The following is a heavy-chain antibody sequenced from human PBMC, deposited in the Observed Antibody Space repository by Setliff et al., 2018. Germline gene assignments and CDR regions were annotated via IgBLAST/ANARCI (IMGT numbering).Heavy chain of an antibody. CDR2: IIPIFGTA. J-gene: IGHJ5*02. V-gene: IGHV1-69*06. D-gene: IGHD6-13*01. CDR1: GGTFSSYA. CDR3: ARDPFAVRAATNWYDH. Sequence: AASVKVSCKASGGTFSSYAISWVRQAPGQGLEWMGGIIPIFGTANYAQKFQGRVTITADKSTSTVYMELISLRSEDTAVYYCARDPFAVRAATNWYDHWGQGTLVTVSS.